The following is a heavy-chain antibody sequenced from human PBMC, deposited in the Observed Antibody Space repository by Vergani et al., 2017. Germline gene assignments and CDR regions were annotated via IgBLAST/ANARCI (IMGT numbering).Heavy chain of an antibody. CDR2: SSASGGTT. Sequence: EVQLLESGGGLVQPGGSLRLSCAASGFTFSSYAMSWVRQAPGKGLEWVSGSSASGGTTYYADSVKGRFTISRDNSKNTLYLQMNSLRAEDTAVYYCSKDPSRGSPYYFDYWGQGTLVTVSS. CDR3: SKDPSRGSPYYFDY. CDR1: GFTFSSYA. J-gene: IGHJ4*02. D-gene: IGHD1-26*01. V-gene: IGHV3-23*01.